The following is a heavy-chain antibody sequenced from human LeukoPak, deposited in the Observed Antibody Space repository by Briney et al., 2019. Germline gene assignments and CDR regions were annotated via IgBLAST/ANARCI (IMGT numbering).Heavy chain of an antibody. CDR2: ISAYNGNT. CDR1: GYTFTSYG. J-gene: IGHJ4*02. V-gene: IGHV1-18*01. CDR3: ARVLAYCSSTSCHDY. D-gene: IGHD2-2*01. Sequence: ASVKVSCKASGYTFTSYGINWVRQAPGQGLEWMGWISAYNGNTNYAQKLQGRVTMTTDTSTSTAYMELRSLRSDDTAVYYCARVLAYCSSTSCHDYWGQGTLVTVYS.